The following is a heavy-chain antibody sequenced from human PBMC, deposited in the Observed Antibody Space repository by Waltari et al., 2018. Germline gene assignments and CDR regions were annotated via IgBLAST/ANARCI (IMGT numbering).Heavy chain of an antibody. CDR3: ASGDILTEYGAKNYYYYMDV. D-gene: IGHD3-9*01. V-gene: IGHV1-69*05. J-gene: IGHJ6*03. Sequence: QVQLVQSGAEVKKPGSSVKVSCKASGGTFSSYAISWVRQAPGQGLEWMGGIIPIFGTANYAQKFQGRVTITTDESTSTAYMELSSLRSEDTAVYYCASGDILTEYGAKNYYYYMDVWGKGTTVTVSS. CDR2: IIPIFGTA. CDR1: GGTFSSYA.